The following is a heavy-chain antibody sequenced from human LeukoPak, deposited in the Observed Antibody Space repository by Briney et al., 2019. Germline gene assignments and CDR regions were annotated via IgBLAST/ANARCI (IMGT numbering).Heavy chain of an antibody. D-gene: IGHD3-10*01. Sequence: GGSLRLSCAASGFTFSSYAMSWVRQAPGKGLEWVSAISGSGGSTYYADSVKGRFTISRDNAKNSLYLQMNSLRAEDTAVYYCARGLAMVRGVNYYMDVWGKGTTVTVSS. J-gene: IGHJ6*03. V-gene: IGHV3-23*01. CDR1: GFTFSSYA. CDR2: ISGSGGST. CDR3: ARGLAMVRGVNYYMDV.